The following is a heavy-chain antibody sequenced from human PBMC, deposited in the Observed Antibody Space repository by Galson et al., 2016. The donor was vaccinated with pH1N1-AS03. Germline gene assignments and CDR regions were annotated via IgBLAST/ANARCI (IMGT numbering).Heavy chain of an antibody. CDR2: TYGDDNAGDDNS. J-gene: IGHJ6*02. CDR1: GFSLGRSGVG. D-gene: IGHD4-17*01. Sequence: PALVKPTQTLTLTCSFSGFSLGRSGVGVGWIRQAPGKALEWLTLTYGDDNAGDDNSHYSPSLRSRLTVTKDNSKNQVVLTMTNMDPVDTATYYCAHMIGDPRSYYYYGLDVWGQGTTVTVSS. CDR3: AHMIGDPRSYYYYGLDV. V-gene: IGHV2-5*02.